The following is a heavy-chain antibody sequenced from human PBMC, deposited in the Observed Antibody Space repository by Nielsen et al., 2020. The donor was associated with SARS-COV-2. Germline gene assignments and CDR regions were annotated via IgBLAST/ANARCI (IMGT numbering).Heavy chain of an antibody. Sequence: GESLKISCAASGFTFSSHWMSWVRQAPGKGLEWLANIKHDGSEQYYVDSVKGRFTISRDNAKNSLYLQMNSLRAEDTAVYYCARVLLGYYGMDVWGQGTTVTVSS. V-gene: IGHV3-7*03. D-gene: IGHD2/OR15-2a*01. CDR1: GFTFSSHW. J-gene: IGHJ6*02. CDR3: ARVLLGYYGMDV. CDR2: IKHDGSEQ.